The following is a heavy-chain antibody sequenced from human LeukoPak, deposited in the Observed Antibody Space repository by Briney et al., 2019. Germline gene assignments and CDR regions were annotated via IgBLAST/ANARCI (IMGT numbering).Heavy chain of an antibody. CDR2: ISDNGDYT. J-gene: IGHJ4*02. Sequence: GGSLRLSCAASGFTFSNYAMSWVRQAPGKGLEWVSIISDNGDYTYYADSVKGRFTISRDNSKNTLYLQMNSLRAEDTAIYYCAKSRGIYDNSGWRTFDYWGQGTLVAVSS. D-gene: IGHD6-19*01. CDR3: AKSRGIYDNSGWRTFDY. CDR1: GFTFSNYA. V-gene: IGHV3-23*01.